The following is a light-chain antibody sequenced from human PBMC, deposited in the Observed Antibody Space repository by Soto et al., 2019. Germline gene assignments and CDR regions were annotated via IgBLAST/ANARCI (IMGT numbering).Light chain of an antibody. V-gene: IGKV3-20*01. CDR3: HQYGISPPVT. CDR1: QSVSSNH. Sequence: DIVLTQSPGTLSLSPGERATLYCRASQSVSSNHLAWYQQKPGQAPRLLIYGASSRATGIPDRFSGSGSGTDFTLTISRLEPEDFAMYYCHQYGISPPVTFGQGTRLEIK. J-gene: IGKJ5*01. CDR2: GAS.